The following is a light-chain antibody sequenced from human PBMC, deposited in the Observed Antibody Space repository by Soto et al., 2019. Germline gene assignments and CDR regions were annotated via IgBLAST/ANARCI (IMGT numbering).Light chain of an antibody. J-gene: IGLJ2*01. Sequence: QSALTQPASVSGSPGQSITISCTGTSSDVGGYNFVSWYQQHPGKAPKLMIYDVRNRPSGVSNRFSGSKSGNTASLTISGLQTEDEADYYCISYTSTSTLVFGGGTKLTVL. V-gene: IGLV2-14*01. CDR2: DVR. CDR3: ISYTSTSTLV. CDR1: SSDVGGYNF.